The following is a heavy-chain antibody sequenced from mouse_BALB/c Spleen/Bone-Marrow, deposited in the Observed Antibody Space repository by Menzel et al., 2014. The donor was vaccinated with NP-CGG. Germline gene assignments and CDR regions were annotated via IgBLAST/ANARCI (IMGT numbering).Heavy chain of an antibody. V-gene: IGHV14-3*02. J-gene: IGHJ2*01. D-gene: IGHD2-2*01. CDR2: IDPANGNT. CDR1: GLNIKDTY. Sequence: EVQLQQSGAELVKPGASVKLSCTASGLNIKDTYMRWVKQRPEQGLEWIGRIDPANGNTKYDPKFQGKATITADTSSNTAYLQLSSLTSEDTAVYYCASYVYGYYFDYWGQGTTLTVSS. CDR3: ASYVYGYYFDY.